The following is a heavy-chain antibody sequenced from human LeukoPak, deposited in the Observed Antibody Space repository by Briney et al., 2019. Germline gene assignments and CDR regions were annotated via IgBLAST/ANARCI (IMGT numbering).Heavy chain of an antibody. J-gene: IGHJ4*02. D-gene: IGHD6-13*01. CDR1: GFTVSSNY. Sequence: PGGSLRLSCAASGFTVSSNYMSWVRQAPGEGLEWVSVIYSGGSTYYADSVKGRFTISRDNSKNTLYLQMNSLRAEDTAVYYCELVAAAGTNTFDYWGQGTLVTVSS. CDR3: ELVAAAGTNTFDY. V-gene: IGHV3-66*01. CDR2: IYSGGST.